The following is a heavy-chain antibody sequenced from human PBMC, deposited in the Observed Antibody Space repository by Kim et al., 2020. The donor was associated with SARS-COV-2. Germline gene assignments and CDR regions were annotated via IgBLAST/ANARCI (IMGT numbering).Heavy chain of an antibody. V-gene: IGHV1-18*01. Sequence: ASVKVSCKASGYIFTNYGFSWVRQAPGQGLEWMGWISTYNGNTNYAQRVQGRVTLTTDTSTSTAYMELRSLRFDDTAVYYCAGVETGLYGSGIRYNMELRGQGTAVTVSS. CDR2: ISTYNGNT. D-gene: IGHD3-10*01. CDR3: AGVETGLYGSGIRYNMEL. CDR1: GYIFTNYG. J-gene: IGHJ6*02.